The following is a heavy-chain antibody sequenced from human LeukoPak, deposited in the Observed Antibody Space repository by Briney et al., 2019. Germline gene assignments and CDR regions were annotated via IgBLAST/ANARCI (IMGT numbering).Heavy chain of an antibody. Sequence: PSATLSLTCNVSGRSISSHYLSWIRQPPGQGLEWIGCSYYSGSTNYNPPLKSRVTISVDTSKNQFSLKLSSVTAADTAVYYCARDSEYCSSTSCYSSYGFDYWGQGTLVTVSS. J-gene: IGHJ4*02. CDR2: SYYSGST. CDR3: ARDSEYCSSTSCYSSYGFDY. V-gene: IGHV4-59*11. D-gene: IGHD2-2*02. CDR1: GRSISSHY.